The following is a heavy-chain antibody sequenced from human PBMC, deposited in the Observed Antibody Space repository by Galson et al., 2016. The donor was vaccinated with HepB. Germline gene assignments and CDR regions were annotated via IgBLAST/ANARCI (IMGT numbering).Heavy chain of an antibody. Sequence: SVKVSCKASGYSFTGYYMQWVRQAPGQGLEWMGWINPNSGGTDCAQKFRGRVTMTRDTSISTAYMELSSLTSEDTAVYYCATDLGTRSWWGWLDPWGQGTLVIVSS. CDR1: GYSFTGYY. D-gene: IGHD2-2*01. CDR2: INPNSGGT. CDR3: ATDLGTRSWWGWLDP. J-gene: IGHJ5*02. V-gene: IGHV1-2*02.